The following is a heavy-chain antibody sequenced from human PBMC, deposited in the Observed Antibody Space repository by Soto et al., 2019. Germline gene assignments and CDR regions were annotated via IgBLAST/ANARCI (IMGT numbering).Heavy chain of an antibody. Sequence: QVQLQESGPGLVKPSQTLSLTCTVSGGSISSGDYCWSWIRQSPDKGLEWIGHIYNGGSTYNSPPLKSRVTISVDPSKTQFSLELRSVSVADTAVYFCARGPSGDKVDYWGQGILVTVSS. CDR1: GGSISSGDYC. V-gene: IGHV4-30-4*01. CDR3: ARGPSGDKVDY. CDR2: IYNGGST. D-gene: IGHD7-27*01. J-gene: IGHJ4*02.